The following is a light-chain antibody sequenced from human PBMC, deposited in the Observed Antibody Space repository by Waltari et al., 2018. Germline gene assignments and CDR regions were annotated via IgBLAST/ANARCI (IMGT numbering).Light chain of an antibody. CDR3: NSYAGSNSVL. Sequence: HSALNQPRPGSGSAEQSVNTSFDATGSNVGGHSCVPWFQQHPGKAPKPMIYDLSKRPSGVPDRFSGSKSGNTAYLTVSGLQAEDEADYYCNSYAGSNSVLFGAGTKLTVL. J-gene: IGLJ2*01. CDR2: DLS. CDR1: GSNVGGHSC. V-gene: IGLV2-8*01.